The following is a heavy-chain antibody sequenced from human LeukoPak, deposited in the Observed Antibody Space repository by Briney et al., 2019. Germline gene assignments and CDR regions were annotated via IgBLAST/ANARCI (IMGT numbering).Heavy chain of an antibody. J-gene: IGHJ5*02. V-gene: IGHV1-18*01. D-gene: IGHD1-1*01. CDR2: ISSYNGDT. CDR3: ARDFLGTTPSNRFDP. Sequence: ASVKVSCKASGYTFTFYGISWVRQAPGQGLEWMGWISSYNGDTKYAQKVQGRVTMTTDTSTSTAYMELRSLRSDDTAVYYCARDFLGTTPSNRFDPWGQGTLVTVSS. CDR1: GYTFTFYG.